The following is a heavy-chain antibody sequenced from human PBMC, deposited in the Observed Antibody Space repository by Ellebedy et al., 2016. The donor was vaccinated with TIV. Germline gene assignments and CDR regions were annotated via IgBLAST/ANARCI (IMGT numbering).Heavy chain of an antibody. CDR2: ISSSSSYI. V-gene: IGHV3-21*04. Sequence: GGSLRLSXAASGFTFSSYSMNWVRQAPGKGLEWVSSISSSSSYIYYADSVKGRFTISRDNAKNSLYLQMNSLRAEDTAVYSCAKDRPRANDAFDIWGQGTMVSVSS. CDR1: GFTFSSYS. J-gene: IGHJ3*02. CDR3: AKDRPRANDAFDI.